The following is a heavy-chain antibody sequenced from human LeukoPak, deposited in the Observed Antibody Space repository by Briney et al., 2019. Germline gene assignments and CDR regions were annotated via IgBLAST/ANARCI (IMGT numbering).Heavy chain of an antibody. V-gene: IGHV3-48*03. J-gene: IGHJ4*02. CDR2: ISSSGSAI. D-gene: IGHD3-16*02. CDR3: ARVYTFGGVIVGQDY. Sequence: GGSLRLSCAASGFTFSSYEMNWVRQAPGTGLEWVSYISSSGSAIYYADSVKGRFTISRDNAKNSLYLQMNSLRAEDTAVYYCARVYTFGGVIVGQDYWGQGTLVTVSS. CDR1: GFTFSSYE.